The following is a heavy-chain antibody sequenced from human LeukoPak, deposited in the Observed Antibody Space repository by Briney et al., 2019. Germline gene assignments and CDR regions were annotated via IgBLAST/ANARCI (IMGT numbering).Heavy chain of an antibody. Sequence: ASVKVSCKASGYTFTSYGISWVRQAPGQGLEWMGWISAYNGNTNYAQKLQGRVTMTTDTSTSTAYMELRSLRSDDTAVYYCARTRSSSSYDAFDIWGLGTMVTVSS. CDR2: ISAYNGNT. D-gene: IGHD6-6*01. CDR1: GYTFTSYG. J-gene: IGHJ3*02. CDR3: ARTRSSSSYDAFDI. V-gene: IGHV1-18*01.